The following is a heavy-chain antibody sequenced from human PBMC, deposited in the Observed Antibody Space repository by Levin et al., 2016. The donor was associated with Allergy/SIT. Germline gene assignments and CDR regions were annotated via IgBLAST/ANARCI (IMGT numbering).Heavy chain of an antibody. D-gene: IGHD3-3*01. J-gene: IGHJ6*02. V-gene: IGHV4-34*01. Sequence: SETLSLTCAVYGGSFSGYYWSWIRQPPGKGLEWIGEINHSGSTNYNPSLKSRVTISVDTSKNQFSLKLSSVTAADTAVYYCARGKNYDFWSGYSHYYYYGMDVWGQGTTVTVSS. CDR2: INHSGST. CDR3: ARGKNYDFWSGYSHYYYYGMDV. CDR1: GGSFSGYY.